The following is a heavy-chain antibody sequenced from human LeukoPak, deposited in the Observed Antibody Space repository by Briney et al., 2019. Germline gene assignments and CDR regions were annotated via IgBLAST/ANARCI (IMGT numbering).Heavy chain of an antibody. D-gene: IGHD3-22*01. V-gene: IGHV1-69*04. Sequence: ASVKVSCKASGGTFSSYAISWVRQAPGQGLEWMGRIIPILGIANYAQKFQGRVTITADKSTSTAYMELSSLRSEDTAVYYCAREALSYDSSGYQLTAFDYWGQGTLVTVSS. CDR1: GGTFSSYA. J-gene: IGHJ4*02. CDR2: IIPILGIA. CDR3: AREALSYDSSGYQLTAFDY.